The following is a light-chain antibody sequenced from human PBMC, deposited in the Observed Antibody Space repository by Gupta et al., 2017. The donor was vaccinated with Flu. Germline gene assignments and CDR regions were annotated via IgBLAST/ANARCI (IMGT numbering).Light chain of an antibody. J-gene: IGKJ1*01. CDR2: GAS. Sequence: ERGTLSCRASQSVGSNYLTWYQQKPGQSPRLLIYGASSRATGIPDRFSGSGSGTDFTLTISRLEPEDFAVYYCLQYGLSPKTFGQGTKVEVK. V-gene: IGKV3-20*01. CDR3: LQYGLSPKT. CDR1: QSVGSNY.